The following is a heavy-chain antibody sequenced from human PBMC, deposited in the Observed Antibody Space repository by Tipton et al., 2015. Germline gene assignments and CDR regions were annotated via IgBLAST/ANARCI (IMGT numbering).Heavy chain of an antibody. CDR2: INHGGSS. CDR1: GGSFSGYY. CDR3: ARGAGSSSTWDFDY. Sequence: TLSLTCAVYGGSFSGYYWSWIRQTPGKGLEWIGEINHGGSSNYKTSLNSRVSVSVDTSKNQFSLRVSSVTAADTAVYYCARGAGSSSTWDFDYWGQGSLVTVSS. J-gene: IGHJ4*02. V-gene: IGHV4-34*01. D-gene: IGHD6-13*01.